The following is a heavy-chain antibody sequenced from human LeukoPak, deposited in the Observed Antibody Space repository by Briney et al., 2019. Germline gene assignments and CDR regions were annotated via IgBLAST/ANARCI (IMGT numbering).Heavy chain of an antibody. CDR2: INTNTGNP. V-gene: IGHV7-4-1*02. CDR3: AREVQHYDILTGYYAHFDY. Sequence: GASVKVSCKASGYTFTSYAMNWVRQAPGQGLEWMGWINTNTGNPTYAQGFTGRFVFSLDTSVSTAYLQISSLKAEDTAVYYCAREVQHYDILTGYYAHFDYWGQGTLVTVSS. D-gene: IGHD3-9*01. CDR1: GYTFTSYA. J-gene: IGHJ4*02.